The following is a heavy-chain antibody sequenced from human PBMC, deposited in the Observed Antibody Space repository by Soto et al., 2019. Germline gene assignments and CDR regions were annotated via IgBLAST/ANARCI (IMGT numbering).Heavy chain of an antibody. Sequence: QVQLVESGGGVVQPGRSLRLSCAASGFTFSSYGMHWVRQAPGKGLEWVAVIWYDGSNKYYADSVKGRFTISRDNSKNTLYLQMNSLRAEDTAVYYCARDHGAHSGWYAPYYYYGMDVWGQGTTVTVSS. CDR2: IWYDGSNK. D-gene: IGHD6-19*01. CDR3: ARDHGAHSGWYAPYYYYGMDV. V-gene: IGHV3-33*01. CDR1: GFTFSSYG. J-gene: IGHJ6*02.